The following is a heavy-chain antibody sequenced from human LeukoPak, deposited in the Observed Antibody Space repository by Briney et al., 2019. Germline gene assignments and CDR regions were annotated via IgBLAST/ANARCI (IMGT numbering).Heavy chain of an antibody. V-gene: IGHV1-2*02. CDR2: INPNSGGT. D-gene: IGHD3-3*01. J-gene: IGHJ5*02. CDR3: ARDTRIADFWSGYDP. Sequence: ASVKVSCKASGYTFTGYYMHWVRQAPGQGLEWMGWINPNSGGTNYAQKFQGRVTMTRDTSISTAYMELSRLRSDDTAVYYCARDTRIADFWSGYDPWGQGTLVTVSS. CDR1: GYTFTGYY.